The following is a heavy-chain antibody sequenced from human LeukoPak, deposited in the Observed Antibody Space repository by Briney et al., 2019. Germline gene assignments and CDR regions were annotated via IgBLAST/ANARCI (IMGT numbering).Heavy chain of an antibody. J-gene: IGHJ1*01. CDR3: ARPTPPAIAAAGILH. CDR1: GGSISSSSYY. V-gene: IGHV4-39*01. Sequence: NASETLSLTCTVSGGSISSSSYYWGWIRQPPGKGLEWIGSIYYSGSTYYNPSLKSRVTISVDTSKNQFSLKLSSVTAADTAVYYCARPTPPAIAAAGILHWGQGTLVTVSS. CDR2: IYYSGST. D-gene: IGHD6-13*01.